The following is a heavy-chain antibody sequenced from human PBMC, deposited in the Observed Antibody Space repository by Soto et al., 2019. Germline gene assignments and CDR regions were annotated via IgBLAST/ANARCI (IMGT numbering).Heavy chain of an antibody. V-gene: IGHV3-48*01. CDR2: ISSSSSTI. J-gene: IGHJ6*03. CDR3: AREANIQLWFYYYYYMDV. CDR1: GFPFSSYS. D-gene: IGHD5-18*01. Sequence: GGSXRLSCAASGFPFSSYSMNWVRQAPGKGLEWVSYISSSSSTIYYADSVKGRFTISRDNAKNSLYLQMNSLRAEDTAVYYCAREANIQLWFYYYYYMDVWGKGTTVTVSS.